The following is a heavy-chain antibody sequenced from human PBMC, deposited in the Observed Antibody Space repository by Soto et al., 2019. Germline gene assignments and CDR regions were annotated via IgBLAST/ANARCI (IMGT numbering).Heavy chain of an antibody. Sequence: SVKVSCKASGYTFTSYAISWVRQAPGQGLEWMGGIIPIFGTANYAQKFQGRVTITADESTSTAYMELSSLRSEDTAVYYCARDSAGYSYGYRAPEFDYWGQGTLVAVSS. V-gene: IGHV1-69*13. J-gene: IGHJ4*02. CDR2: IIPIFGTA. CDR1: GYTFTSYA. CDR3: ARDSAGYSYGYRAPEFDY. D-gene: IGHD5-18*01.